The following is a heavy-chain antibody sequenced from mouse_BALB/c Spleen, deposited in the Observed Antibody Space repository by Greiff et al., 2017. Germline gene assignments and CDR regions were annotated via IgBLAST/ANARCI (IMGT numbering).Heavy chain of an antibody. D-gene: IGHD1-1*01. Sequence: QVQLQQPGAELVKPGASVKLSCKASGYTFTSYWMHWVKQRPGQGLEWIGEINPSNGRTNYNEKFKSKATLTVDKSSSTAYMQLSSLTSEDSAVYYCARGGIYYYGSSAEDYFDFWGEGTTLTVSS. V-gene: IGHV1S81*02. CDR3: ARGGIYYYGSSAEDYFDF. CDR2: INPSNGRT. J-gene: IGHJ2*01. CDR1: GYTFTSYW.